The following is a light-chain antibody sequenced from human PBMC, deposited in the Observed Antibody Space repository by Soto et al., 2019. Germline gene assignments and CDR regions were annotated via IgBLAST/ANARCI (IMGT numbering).Light chain of an antibody. Sequence: IVMTQSPATLSVAPGGGVTFSCRGSQGISKKVAWYQHKPGQAPKLIISAVPTGATGVTARFSRSGSGTEFTLTINSLQSEDCATYDCQQYQTWPVTFGGGTKVEIK. CDR2: AVP. J-gene: IGKJ4*01. CDR1: QGISKK. V-gene: IGKV3-15*01. CDR3: QQYQTWPVT.